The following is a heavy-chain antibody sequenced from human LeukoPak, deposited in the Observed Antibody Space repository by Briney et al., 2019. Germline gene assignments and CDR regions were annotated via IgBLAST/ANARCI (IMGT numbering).Heavy chain of an antibody. Sequence: GGSLRLSCAASEFTFNTYAMSWVRQAPGKGLEWVSAITGSGGSTYYADSVKGRFTISRDNSKDTLYLQMNSLRAEDTAVYYCAKGSSSSRPYYFDYWGQGTLVTVSS. CDR3: AKGSSSSRPYYFDY. D-gene: IGHD6-6*01. CDR1: EFTFNTYA. V-gene: IGHV3-23*01. J-gene: IGHJ4*02. CDR2: ITGSGGST.